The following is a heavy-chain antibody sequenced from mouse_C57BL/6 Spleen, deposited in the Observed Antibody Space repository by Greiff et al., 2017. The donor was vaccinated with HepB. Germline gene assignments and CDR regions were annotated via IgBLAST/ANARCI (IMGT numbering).Heavy chain of an antibody. CDR2: ISDGGSYT. V-gene: IGHV5-4*01. D-gene: IGHD1-1*01. CDR1: GFTFSSYA. CDR3: ARDTTTVVATPFAY. J-gene: IGHJ3*01. Sequence: EVKLMESGGGLVKPGGSLKLSCAASGFTFSSYAMSWVRQTPEKRLEWVGTISDGGSYTYYPDNVKGRFTISRDNAKNNLYLQMSHLKSEDTAMYYCARDTTTVVATPFAYWGQGTLVTVSA.